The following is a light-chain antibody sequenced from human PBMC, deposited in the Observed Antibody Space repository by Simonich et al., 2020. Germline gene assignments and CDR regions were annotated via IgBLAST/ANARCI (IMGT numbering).Light chain of an antibody. J-gene: IGLJ7*01. CDR1: SGSIASNY. Sequence: NFMLTQPHSVSESPGKTVTISCTRSSGSIASNYVQCYQQRPGSSPTPVIYEDNQRPAGVPDPFSGSIDSSSNAASLTSSGLKTEDEADYYCQSYDSSNHAVFGGGTQLTVL. CDR2: EDN. V-gene: IGLV6-57*01. CDR3: QSYDSSNHAV.